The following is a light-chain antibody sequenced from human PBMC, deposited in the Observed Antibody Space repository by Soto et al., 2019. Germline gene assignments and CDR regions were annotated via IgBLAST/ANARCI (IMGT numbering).Light chain of an antibody. J-gene: IGLJ2*01. CDR1: SSDVGGYNY. CDR3: SSYTSSSTVV. V-gene: IGLV2-14*01. Sequence: QSALTQPASVSGSPGQSITISCTGTSSDVGGYNYVSWYQQHPGKAPKLMIYEVSNRPSGVSNRFSGSKSGNTASLTISGLQDEAEADYYCSSYTSSSTVVFGGGTKVTVL. CDR2: EVS.